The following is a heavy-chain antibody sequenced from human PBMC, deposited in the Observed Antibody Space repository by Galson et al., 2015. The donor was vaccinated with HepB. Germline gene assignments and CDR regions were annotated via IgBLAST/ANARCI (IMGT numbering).Heavy chain of an antibody. J-gene: IGHJ6*02. V-gene: IGHV1-58*01. Sequence: SVKVSCKASGFTFTSSAVQWVRQARGQRLEWIGWIVVGSGNTNYAQKFQERVTITRDMSTSTAYMELSSLRSEDTAVYYCATYSSSWLNYYYYGMDVWGQGTTVTVSS. CDR1: GFTFTSSA. CDR2: IVVGSGNT. CDR3: ATYSSSWLNYYYYGMDV. D-gene: IGHD6-13*01.